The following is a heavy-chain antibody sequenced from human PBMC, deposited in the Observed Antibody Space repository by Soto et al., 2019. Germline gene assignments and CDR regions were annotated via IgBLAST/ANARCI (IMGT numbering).Heavy chain of an antibody. Sequence: SETLSLTCTVSGGSISSYYWSWIRQPPGKGLEWIGYIYYSGSTNYNPSLKSRVTISVDTSKNQFSLKLSSVTAADTAVYYCGCIAVAGTFTFDYWGQGTLVTVSS. D-gene: IGHD6-19*01. V-gene: IGHV4-59*01. CDR3: GCIAVAGTFTFDY. CDR2: IYYSGST. CDR1: GGSISSYY. J-gene: IGHJ4*02.